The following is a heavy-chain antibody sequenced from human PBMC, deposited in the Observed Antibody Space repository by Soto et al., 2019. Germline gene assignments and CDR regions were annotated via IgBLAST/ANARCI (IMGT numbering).Heavy chain of an antibody. J-gene: IGHJ4*02. V-gene: IGHV4-61*01. Sequence: PSETLSLTCTVSCGPVNRVSYYLSWIPQPPGKGPEWIGDIYYSGSTNYNPSLKSRVTISVDTSKNQFSLKLSSVTAADTAVYYCARDAAGYSSDWYYFDYWGQGTLVTVSS. D-gene: IGHD6-19*01. CDR2: IYYSGST. CDR1: CGPVNRVSYY. CDR3: ARDAAGYSSDWYYFDY.